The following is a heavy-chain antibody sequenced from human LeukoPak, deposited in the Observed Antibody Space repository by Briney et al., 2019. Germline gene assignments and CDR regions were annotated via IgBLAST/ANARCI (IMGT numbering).Heavy chain of an antibody. D-gene: IGHD5-18*01. CDR3: ARRSINSYSYGRHFDL. V-gene: IGHV5-51*01. Sequence: PGESLKISCKGSGYSFTSYWIGWVRQMPGKGLEWMGIIYPCDSDTRYSPSFQGQVTISADKSISTAYLQWSSLKASDTAMYYCARRSINSYSYGRHFDLWGRGTLVTVSS. CDR1: GYSFTSYW. CDR2: IYPCDSDT. J-gene: IGHJ2*01.